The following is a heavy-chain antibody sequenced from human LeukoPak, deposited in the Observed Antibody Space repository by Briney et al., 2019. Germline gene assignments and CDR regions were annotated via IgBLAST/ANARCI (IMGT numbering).Heavy chain of an antibody. CDR1: GYTLTELS. J-gene: IGHJ5*02. D-gene: IGHD3-9*01. Sequence: ASVKVSCKVSGYTLTELSMHWVRQAPGKGLEWMGGFDPEDGETIYAQKFQGRVTMTEDTSTDTAYMELSSLRSEDTAVYYCATGLYGDILTGYYTEQRWFDPWGQGTLVTVSS. CDR2: FDPEDGET. V-gene: IGHV1-24*01. CDR3: ATGLYGDILTGYYTEQRWFDP.